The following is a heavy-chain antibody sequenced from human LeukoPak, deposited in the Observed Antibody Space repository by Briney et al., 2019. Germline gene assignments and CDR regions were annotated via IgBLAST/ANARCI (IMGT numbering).Heavy chain of an antibody. J-gene: IGHJ4*02. CDR1: AGSISTYY. V-gene: IGHV4-59*01. CDR2: IFYLGGT. D-gene: IGHD1-1*01. Sequence: PSETLSLTCTVSAGSISTYYWSWIRQPPGKGLEWIGYIFYLGGTHYNPSLRSRVTISVDTSKNQFSLNLRSVTAADTAMYYCARSDEHLVWNDWGQGTLVTVSS. CDR3: ARSDEHLVWND.